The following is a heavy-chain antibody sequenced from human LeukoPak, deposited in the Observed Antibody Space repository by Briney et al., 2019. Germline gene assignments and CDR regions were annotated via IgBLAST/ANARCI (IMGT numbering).Heavy chain of an antibody. V-gene: IGHV3-74*01. CDR1: GFTFGSYW. CDR3: ARAPVRGVTEIDY. J-gene: IGHJ4*02. D-gene: IGHD3-10*01. Sequence: GGSLSLSCAASGFTFGSYWMHWVRQAPGKGLVWVSRINSDGSSTSYADSVKGRFTISRDNAKNTLYLQMNSLRAEDTAVYYCARAPVRGVTEIDYWGQGALVTVSS. CDR2: INSDGSST.